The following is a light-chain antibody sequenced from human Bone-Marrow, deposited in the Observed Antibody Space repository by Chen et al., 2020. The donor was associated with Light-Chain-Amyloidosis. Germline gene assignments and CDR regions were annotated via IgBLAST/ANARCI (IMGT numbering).Light chain of an antibody. V-gene: IGLV3-21*02. CDR3: QVWDRSSDRPV. CDR1: NIGSTS. CDR2: DDS. J-gene: IGLJ3*02. Sequence: SYVLTQPSSVSVAPGQTDTIACGGNNIGSTSVHWYQQTPGQAPLLAVYDDSDRPSGIPERLSGSNSGNTATLTISRVEAGDDADYYCQVWDRSSDRPVFGGGTKLTVL.